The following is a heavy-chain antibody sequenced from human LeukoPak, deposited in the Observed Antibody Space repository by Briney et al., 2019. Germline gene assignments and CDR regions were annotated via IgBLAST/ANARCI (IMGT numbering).Heavy chain of an antibody. V-gene: IGHV3-23*01. CDR3: AKSSFPTPFDY. CDR1: GFAFSSYA. CDR2: ISGSGGST. Sequence: GGSLRLSCAASGFAFSSYAMSWVRQAPGRGLEWVSAISGSGGSTYYADSVKGRFTISRDNSKNTLYLQMNSLRAEDTAVYYCAKSSFPTPFDYWGQGTLVTVSS. J-gene: IGHJ4*02.